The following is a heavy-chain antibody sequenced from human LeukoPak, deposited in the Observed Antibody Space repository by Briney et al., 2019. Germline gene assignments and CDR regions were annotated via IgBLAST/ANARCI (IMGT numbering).Heavy chain of an antibody. Sequence: GGSLRLSCAASGFTFSSYSMNWVRQAPGKGLEWVSSISSSSSYIHYADSVKGRFTISRDNAKNSLYLQMNSLRAEDTAVYYCARAVPYGDYVPDYWGQGTLVTVSS. V-gene: IGHV3-21*01. CDR3: ARAVPYGDYVPDY. CDR1: GFTFSSYS. J-gene: IGHJ4*02. D-gene: IGHD4-17*01. CDR2: ISSSSSYI.